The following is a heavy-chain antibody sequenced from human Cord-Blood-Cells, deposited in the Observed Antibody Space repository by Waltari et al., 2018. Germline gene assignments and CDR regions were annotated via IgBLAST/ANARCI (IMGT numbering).Heavy chain of an antibody. V-gene: IGHV3-30-3*01. CDR3: ARDRRSSWYYYYYGIDV. J-gene: IGHJ6*02. Sequence: QVQLVESGGGVVQPGRSLRLSCAASGFTFSSYAMHWVRQAPGKGLEWVAVISKDGSNKYYADSVKGRFTISRDNSKNTLYLQMNSLRAEDTAVYYCARDRRSSWYYYYYGIDVWGQGTTVTVSS. CDR1: GFTFSSYA. D-gene: IGHD6-13*01. CDR2: ISKDGSNK.